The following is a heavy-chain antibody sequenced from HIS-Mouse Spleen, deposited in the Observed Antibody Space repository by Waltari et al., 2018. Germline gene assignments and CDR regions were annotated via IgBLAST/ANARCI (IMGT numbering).Heavy chain of an antibody. Sequence: QLQLQESGPGLVKPSETLSLTCTVSGGSISSSSYYWGWIGQPPGKGLEWIGRIYSSGSTPYTPPPKSGVTISVNTHENQFSLKLSSVTAAETAVYYCARIRMGYYFDYWGQGTLVTVSS. CDR3: ARIRMGYYFDY. CDR1: GGSISSSSYY. J-gene: IGHJ4*02. D-gene: IGHD3-16*01. CDR2: IYSSGST. V-gene: IGHV4-39*01.